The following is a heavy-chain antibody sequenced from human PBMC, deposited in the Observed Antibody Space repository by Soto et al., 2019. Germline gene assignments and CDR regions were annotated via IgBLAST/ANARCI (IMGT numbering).Heavy chain of an antibody. CDR1: GFSLSTSGVG. V-gene: IGHV2-5*02. CDR3: AHRLGLAAAGKGAFDY. D-gene: IGHD6-13*01. CDR2: IYWDDDK. J-gene: IGHJ4*02. Sequence: QITLKESGPTLVKPTQTITLTCTFSGFSLSTSGVGVGWIRQPPGKALEWLALIYWDDDKRYSPSLKSRLTITKDTSKNQVVLTMTNMDPVDTATYYCAHRLGLAAAGKGAFDYWGQGTLVTVSS.